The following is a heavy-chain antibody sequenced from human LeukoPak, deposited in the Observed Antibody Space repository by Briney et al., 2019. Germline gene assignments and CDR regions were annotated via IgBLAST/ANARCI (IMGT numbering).Heavy chain of an antibody. J-gene: IGHJ4*02. CDR3: ARRYYYGSGSYYKNHFDY. CDR1: GYSFTSYW. CDR2: IYPGDSDT. Sequence: GESLKISCKGSGYSFTSYWIGWVRPLPGKGLEWMGIIYPGDSDTRYSPSFQGQVTISADKSISTAYLQWSSLKASDTAMYYCARRYYYGSGSYYKNHFDYWGQGTLVTVSS. D-gene: IGHD3-10*01. V-gene: IGHV5-51*01.